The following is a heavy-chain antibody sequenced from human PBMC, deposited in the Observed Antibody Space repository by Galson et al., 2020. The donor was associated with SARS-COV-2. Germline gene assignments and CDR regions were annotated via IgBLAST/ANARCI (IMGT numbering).Heavy chain of an antibody. V-gene: IGHV3-33*06. CDR1: GFTFSSYG. CDR2: IWFDGGNK. J-gene: IGHJ4*02. Sequence: GGSLRLSCAASGFTFSSYGMHWVRQAPGKGLEWVAVIWFDGGNKYYSDSVKGRFTISRDNSKNTLYLQMNSLRAEDTAVYYCAKGWRGYSYTDYWGQGTLVTVSS. D-gene: IGHD5-18*01. CDR3: AKGWRGYSYTDY.